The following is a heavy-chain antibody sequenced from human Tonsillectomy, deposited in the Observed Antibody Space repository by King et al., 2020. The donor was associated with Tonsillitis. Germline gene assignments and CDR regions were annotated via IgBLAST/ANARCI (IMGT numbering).Heavy chain of an antibody. D-gene: IGHD2-15*01. CDR1: GYTFTAYY. CDR3: TRDRVRYCSGGSCQGGIDY. J-gene: IGHJ4*02. CDR2: INPSSGGA. V-gene: IGHV1-2*02. Sequence: QLVQSGTEVKKPGASVKVSCKASGYTFTAYYIHWVRQAPGQGLEWMAWINPSSGGANYAQKFQGRVTMTRDTSISTVYMELISLRSDDTAVYYCTRDRVRYCSGGSCQGGIDYWGQGTLVTVSS.